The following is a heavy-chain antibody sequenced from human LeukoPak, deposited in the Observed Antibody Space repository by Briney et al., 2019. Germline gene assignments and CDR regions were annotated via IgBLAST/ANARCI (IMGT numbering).Heavy chain of an antibody. CDR3: AKYAITSRSWFDP. J-gene: IGHJ5*02. CDR1: EFTFNTHA. V-gene: IGHV3-23*01. D-gene: IGHD2-8*01. CDR2: ISGGGDII. Sequence: GGSLRLSCAASEFTFNTHAMSWVRQAPGKGLGWVSAISGGGDIIYYADSVKGRFTISRDNSKNTLNLQMNSLRAEDTAIYYCAKYAITSRSWFDPWGQGTLVTVSS.